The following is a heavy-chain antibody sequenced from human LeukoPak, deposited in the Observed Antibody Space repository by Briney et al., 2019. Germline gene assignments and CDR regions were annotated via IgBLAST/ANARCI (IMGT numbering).Heavy chain of an antibody. CDR2: INSDGTST. CDR3: ARVPSASNYKEGSSLAYYYGMDV. V-gene: IGHV3-74*01. D-gene: IGHD4-11*01. Sequence: GGSLRLSCAASGFTFSSYWMHWVRQAPGKGLVWVSRINSDGTSTSYADSVKGRFTISRDNAKNTLYLQMNSLRAEDTAVYYCARVPSASNYKEGSSLAYYYGMDVWGQGTRVTVSS. CDR1: GFTFSSYW. J-gene: IGHJ6*02.